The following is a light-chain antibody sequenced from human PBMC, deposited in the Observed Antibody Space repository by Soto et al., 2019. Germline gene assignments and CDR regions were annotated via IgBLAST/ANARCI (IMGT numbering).Light chain of an antibody. J-gene: IGKJ4*01. CDR2: DAT. CDR3: QQYDNWPPKT. CDR1: QSVRNN. Sequence: EVVMTQSPVTLSVSPGERATLSCKASQSVRNNLVWYLQKPGQAPRPIIYDATTRATGIPVRFSGSGSGTEFTLTISSLQSEDVGVYYCQQYDNWPPKTFGGGTKVDIK. V-gene: IGKV3-15*01.